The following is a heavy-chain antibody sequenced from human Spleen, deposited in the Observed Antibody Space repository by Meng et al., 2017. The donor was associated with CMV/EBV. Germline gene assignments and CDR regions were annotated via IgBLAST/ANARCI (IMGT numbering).Heavy chain of an antibody. CDR1: GYTFTGYY. D-gene: IGHD6-13*01. V-gene: IGHV1-46*01. CDR2: INPSGGST. J-gene: IGHJ4*02. Sequence: ASVKVSCKASGYTFTGYYIHWVRQAPGQGLEWMGTINPSGGSTTHAQKFQGRVTMTRDTSTSTVYMELSSLRSEDTALYYCAREIKQQLPRVVGYWGQGTLVTVSS. CDR3: AREIKQQLPRVVGY.